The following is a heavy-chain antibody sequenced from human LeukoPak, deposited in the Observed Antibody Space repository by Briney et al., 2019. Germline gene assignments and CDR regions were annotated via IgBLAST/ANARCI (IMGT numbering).Heavy chain of an antibody. CDR2: IYYSGST. Sequence: PSETLCLTCTVSGGSISSYYWSWIRQPPGKGLEWIGYIYYSGSTNYNPSLKSRVTISVDTSKNQFSLKLSSVTAADTAVYYCARVMSRGWAFDIWGQGTMVTVSS. D-gene: IGHD2-15*01. V-gene: IGHV4-59*01. CDR1: GGSISSYY. CDR3: ARVMSRGWAFDI. J-gene: IGHJ3*02.